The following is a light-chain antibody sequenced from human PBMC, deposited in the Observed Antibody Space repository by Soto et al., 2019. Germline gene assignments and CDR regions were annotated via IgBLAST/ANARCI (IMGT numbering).Light chain of an antibody. CDR2: GAS. CDR1: QSVSSY. J-gene: IGKJ2*01. Sequence: EIVMTQSPATLSVSLGERATLSCRASQSVSSYLAWYQQKPGQAPRLLIYGASTRATGIPAWFSGSGSGTEFTLTISSLQSEDFAVYYCQQYNNWPPYTFGQCTKLEIK. V-gene: IGKV3-15*01. CDR3: QQYNNWPPYT.